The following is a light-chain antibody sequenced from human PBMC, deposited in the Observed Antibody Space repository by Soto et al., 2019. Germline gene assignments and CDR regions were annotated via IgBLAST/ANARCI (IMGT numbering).Light chain of an antibody. Sequence: QSVLTQPPSVSGAPGQTVTISCAGSSSNIGAGYDVHWYQQLSGRAPKLLMYGNSYRPSGVPDRFSGSKSGTSASLAITALQAEDEADYYCQAYDSGLTGYVFGTGTKVTAL. J-gene: IGLJ1*01. CDR2: GNS. V-gene: IGLV1-40*01. CDR3: QAYDSGLTGYV. CDR1: SSNIGAGYD.